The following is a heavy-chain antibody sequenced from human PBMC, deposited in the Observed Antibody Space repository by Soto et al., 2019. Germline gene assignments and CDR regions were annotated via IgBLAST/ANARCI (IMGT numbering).Heavy chain of an antibody. CDR2: IISIFGTA. CDR3: ARTLGTIRYSSSWYYFDY. D-gene: IGHD6-13*01. Sequence: GASVKVSCKASGGTFSSYAISWVRQAPGQGLEWMGGIISIFGTANYAQKFQGRVTITADESTSTAYMELSSLRSEDTAVYYCARTLGTIRYSSSWYYFDYWGQGTLVTVS. J-gene: IGHJ4*02. V-gene: IGHV1-69*13. CDR1: GGTFSSYA.